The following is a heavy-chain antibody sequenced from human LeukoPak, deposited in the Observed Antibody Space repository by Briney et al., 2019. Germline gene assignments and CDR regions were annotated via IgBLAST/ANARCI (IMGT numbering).Heavy chain of an antibody. CDR1: GGSVSSGSYY. D-gene: IGHD6-6*01. V-gene: IGHV4-61*01. Sequence: SETLSLTCTVSGGSVSSGSYYWRWIRQPPGKGLEWIGYIYYSGSTNYNPSLKSRVTISVDTSKNQFSLKLSSVTAADTAVYYCAREGYSSSPNWFDPWGQGTLVTVSS. CDR3: AREGYSSSPNWFDP. CDR2: IYYSGST. J-gene: IGHJ5*02.